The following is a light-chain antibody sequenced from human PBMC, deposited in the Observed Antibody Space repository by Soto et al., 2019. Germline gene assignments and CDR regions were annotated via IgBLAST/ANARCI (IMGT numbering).Light chain of an antibody. Sequence: DIVLTHSQGTLSLSPLEGATLXCRASQSVSSNHLAWYQQKPGQAPRLLIYGGSSRATGIPVRFSGSGSETDFTLTITRLEPEDFAMYYCQQYSSSRTFGQGTKVDIK. J-gene: IGKJ1*01. V-gene: IGKV3-20*01. CDR1: QSVSSNH. CDR3: QQYSSSRT. CDR2: GGS.